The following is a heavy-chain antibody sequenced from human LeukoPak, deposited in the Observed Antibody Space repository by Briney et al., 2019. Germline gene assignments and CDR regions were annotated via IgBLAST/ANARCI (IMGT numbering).Heavy chain of an antibody. Sequence: PSETLSLTCTVSGGSMSSYYWSWIRQPPGKGLEWTGYVSYSGSTKYNSSLKSRVTISVDTSKNQFSLKLSSVTAADTAVYYCARVLSIVATVERWFDPWGQGTLVTVSS. CDR3: ARVLSIVATVERWFDP. CDR2: VSYSGST. J-gene: IGHJ5*02. V-gene: IGHV4-59*01. D-gene: IGHD5-12*01. CDR1: GGSMSSYY.